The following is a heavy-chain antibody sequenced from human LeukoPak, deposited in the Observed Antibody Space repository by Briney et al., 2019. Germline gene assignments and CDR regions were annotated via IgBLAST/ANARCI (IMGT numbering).Heavy chain of an antibody. D-gene: IGHD4-23*01. Sequence: SETLPLTCSVSGGSSSSSSYYWGWIRQPPGKGLEWIGSIHDSGSTDYNPSLKSRVTISVDTSKNQFSLKLSSVTAADTAVYYCARLYGANSNNYYCDYWGQGTLVTVSS. CDR2: IHDSGST. CDR3: ARLYGANSNNYYCDY. V-gene: IGHV4-39*01. J-gene: IGHJ4*02. CDR1: GGSSSSSSYY.